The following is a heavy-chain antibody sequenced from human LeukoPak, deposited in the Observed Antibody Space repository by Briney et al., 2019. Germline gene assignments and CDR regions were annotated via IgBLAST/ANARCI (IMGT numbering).Heavy chain of an antibody. CDR1: GGSISSSSYY. D-gene: IGHD3-16*02. J-gene: IGHJ4*02. Sequence: SETLSLTCTVSGGSISSSSYYWGWIRQPPGKGLEWIGSIYYSGSTYYNPSLKSRVTISVDTSKNQFSLKLSSVTAADTAVYYCARVNSYDYVWGSYRYHFDYWGQGTLVTVSS. V-gene: IGHV4-39*07. CDR2: IYYSGST. CDR3: ARVNSYDYVWGSYRYHFDY.